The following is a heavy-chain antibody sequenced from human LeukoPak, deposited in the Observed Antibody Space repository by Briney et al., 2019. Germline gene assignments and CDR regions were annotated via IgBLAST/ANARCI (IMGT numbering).Heavy chain of an antibody. CDR2: IYTSGST. V-gene: IGHV4-4*07. CDR1: GGSISSYY. J-gene: IGHJ6*03. CDR3: ARELRGARYYYYMDV. Sequence: PSETLSLTCTVSGGSISSYYWRWIRPPAGKGLAWIGRIYTSGSTNYNPSLKSRVTMSVDTSKNQFSLKLGSVTAADTAVYYCARELRGARYYYYMDVWGKGTTVTVSS. D-gene: IGHD4/OR15-4a*01.